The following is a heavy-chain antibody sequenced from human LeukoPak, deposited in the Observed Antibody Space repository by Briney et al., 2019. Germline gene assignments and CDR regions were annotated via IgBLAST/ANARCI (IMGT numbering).Heavy chain of an antibody. CDR3: ARDSLGYCSGDCFS. CDR2: IRPDGSDQ. CDR1: GFNFRNYW. D-gene: IGHD2-21*02. V-gene: IGHV3-7*01. J-gene: IGHJ4*02. Sequence: RGSLRLSCAASGFNFRNYWMSWVRQVPGKGLEWVANIRPDGSDQYYVDSVKGRFTIFRDNAKTSLYLQMTNLRAEDTAVYYCARDSLGYCSGDCFSWGLGTLVIVSS.